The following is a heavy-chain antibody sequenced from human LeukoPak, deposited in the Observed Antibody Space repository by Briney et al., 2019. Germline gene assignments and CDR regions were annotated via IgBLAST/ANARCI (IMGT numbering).Heavy chain of an antibody. D-gene: IGHD3-3*01. CDR3: VTIGWRGVVFGF. CDR2: FDPEDGET. CDR1: GYTLTELS. J-gene: IGHJ4*02. V-gene: IGHV1-24*01. Sequence: ASVKVSCKVSGYTLTELSMHWVRQAPGKGLEWMGGFDPEDGETIYAQKFQGRVTMTEDTSTDIAYMELSSLRSEDTAVYYCVTIGWRGVVFGFWGQGTLVTVSS.